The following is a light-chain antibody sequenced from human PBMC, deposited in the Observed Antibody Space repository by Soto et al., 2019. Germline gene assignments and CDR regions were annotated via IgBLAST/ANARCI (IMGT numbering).Light chain of an antibody. CDR3: QQRSDWPT. V-gene: IGKV3-11*01. CDR1: QSVSRY. J-gene: IGKJ4*01. CDR2: DAS. Sequence: EIVLTQSPATLSLSPGERATLSYRASQSVSRYLAWYQQKPGQAPRLLIYDASNRATGIPARFSGSGSGTDFTLTISSLEPEDFAVYYCQQRSDWPTFGGGTKVEIK.